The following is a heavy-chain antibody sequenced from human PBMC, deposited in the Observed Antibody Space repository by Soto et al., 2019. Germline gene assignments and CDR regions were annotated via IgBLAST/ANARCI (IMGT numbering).Heavy chain of an antibody. J-gene: IGHJ4*02. D-gene: IGHD3-9*01. CDR1: GFTFSSYA. CDR3: AKGCYDILTEVPCFDY. V-gene: IGHV3-23*01. Sequence: GGSLRLSCAASGFTFSSYAMSWVRQAPGKGLEWVSAISGSGGSTYYADSVKGRFTISRDNSKNTLYLQMNSLRAEDTAVYYCAKGCYDILTEVPCFDYWGQGTLVTVSS. CDR2: ISGSGGST.